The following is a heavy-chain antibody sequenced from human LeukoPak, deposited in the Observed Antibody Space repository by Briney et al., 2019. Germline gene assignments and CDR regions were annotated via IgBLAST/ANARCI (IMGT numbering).Heavy chain of an antibody. D-gene: IGHD2-15*01. J-gene: IGHJ6*03. V-gene: IGHV4-4*07. CDR2: IYTSGST. CDR3: ARDLRDIVVVVAAQYYYYMGV. CDR1: GGSINNYY. Sequence: SETLSLTCTVSGGSINNYYWSWIRQPAGKGLEWIGRIYTSGSTNYNPSLKSRVTMSVDTSKNQFSLKLSSVTAADTAVYYCARDLRDIVVVVAAQYYYYMGVWGKGTTVTVSS.